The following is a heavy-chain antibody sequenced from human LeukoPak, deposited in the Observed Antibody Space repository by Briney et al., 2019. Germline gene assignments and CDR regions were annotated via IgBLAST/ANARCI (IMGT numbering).Heavy chain of an antibody. V-gene: IGHV1-69*06. CDR2: IIPIFGTA. Sequence: SVKVSCKASGGTFSSYAISWVRQAPGQGLEWMGGIIPIFGTANYAQKFQGRVTITADKSTSTAYMELSSLRSGDTAVYYCARELIQLERSPFDYWGQGTLVTVSS. CDR1: GGTFSSYA. J-gene: IGHJ4*02. D-gene: IGHD1-1*01. CDR3: ARELIQLERSPFDY.